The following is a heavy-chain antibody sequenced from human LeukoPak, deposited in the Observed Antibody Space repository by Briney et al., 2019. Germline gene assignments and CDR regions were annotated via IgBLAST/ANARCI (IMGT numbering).Heavy chain of an antibody. CDR2: ISSSSSTI. D-gene: IGHD1-26*01. CDR1: GFTFSSYS. Sequence: GSLRLSCAASGFTFSSYSMNWVRQAPGKGLEWVSYISSSSSTIYYADSVKGRFTISRDNAKNSLYLQMNSLRAEDTAVYYCARAPVQDLSFVGWFDSWGQGTLVIVSS. CDR3: ARAPVQDLSFVGWFDS. V-gene: IGHV3-48*01. J-gene: IGHJ5*01.